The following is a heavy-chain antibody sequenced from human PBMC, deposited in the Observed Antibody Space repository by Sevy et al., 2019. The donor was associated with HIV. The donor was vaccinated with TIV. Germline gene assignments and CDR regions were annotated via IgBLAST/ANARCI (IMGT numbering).Heavy chain of an antibody. V-gene: IGHV4-59*01. CDR1: GGSISSYY. CDR2: IYYSGST. CDR3: ARDADFWSGYYHYNWFDP. D-gene: IGHD3-3*01. J-gene: IGHJ5*02. Sequence: SETLSLTCTVSGGSISSYYWSWIRQPPGKGLEWIGYIYYSGSTNYNPSLKSRVTISVDTSKNQFSLKLSPVTAADTAVYYCARDADFWSGYYHYNWFDPWGQGTLVTVSS.